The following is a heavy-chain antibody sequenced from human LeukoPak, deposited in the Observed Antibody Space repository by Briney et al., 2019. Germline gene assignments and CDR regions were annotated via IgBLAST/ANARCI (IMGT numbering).Heavy chain of an antibody. CDR1: GFTFSSYA. J-gene: IGHJ4*02. CDR3: AKDSLYGDYVSFDH. Sequence: GASLRLSCAASGFTFSSYAMSWVRQAPGKGLEWVSAISGSGGSTYYADSVKGRFTISRDNSKNTLYLQMNSLRAEDTAVYYCAKDSLYGDYVSFDHWGQGTLVTVSS. D-gene: IGHD4-17*01. CDR2: ISGSGGST. V-gene: IGHV3-23*01.